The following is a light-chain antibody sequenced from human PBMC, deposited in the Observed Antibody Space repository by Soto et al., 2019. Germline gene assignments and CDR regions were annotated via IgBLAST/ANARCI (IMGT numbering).Light chain of an antibody. CDR2: DVS. CDR3: SSYTSSSLVVV. J-gene: IGLJ1*01. CDR1: SSDVGDYNY. V-gene: IGLV2-14*01. Sequence: QSALTQPASVSGSPGQSITISCTGTSSDVGDYNYVSWYQQHPGKAPKLMIYDVSNRPSGVSNRFSGSKSGNTASLTISGLQAEDEADYYCSSYTSSSLVVVFGTGTKVTVL.